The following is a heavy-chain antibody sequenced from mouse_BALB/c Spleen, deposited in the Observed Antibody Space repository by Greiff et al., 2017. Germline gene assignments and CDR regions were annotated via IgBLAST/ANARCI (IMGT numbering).Heavy chain of an antibody. V-gene: IGHV1-69*02. D-gene: IGHD1-2*01. CDR1: GYTFTSYW. Sequence: QVQLQQPGAELVRPGASVKLSCKASGYTFTSYWINWVKQRPGQGLEWIGNIYPSDSYTNYNQKFKDKATLTVDKSSSTAYMQLSSPTSEDSAVYYCTRPSYGDYFDYWGQGTTLTVSS. CDR2: IYPSDSYT. J-gene: IGHJ2*01. CDR3: TRPSYGDYFDY.